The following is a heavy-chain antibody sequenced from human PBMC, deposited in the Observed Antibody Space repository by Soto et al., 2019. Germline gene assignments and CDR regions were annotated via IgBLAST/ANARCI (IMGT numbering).Heavy chain of an antibody. CDR3: ARDVPHCSGGSCYSWFDP. CDR2: IYYTGST. V-gene: IGHV4-59*01. D-gene: IGHD2-15*01. Sequence: TSETLSLTCTVSSDSISSYYWSWIRQPPGKGLEWIGYIYYTGSTNYNPSLKSRITLSVATSKNQFSLKLSSVTAADTAVYYCARDVPHCSGGSCYSWFDPWGQGILVTVSS. J-gene: IGHJ5*02. CDR1: SDSISSYY.